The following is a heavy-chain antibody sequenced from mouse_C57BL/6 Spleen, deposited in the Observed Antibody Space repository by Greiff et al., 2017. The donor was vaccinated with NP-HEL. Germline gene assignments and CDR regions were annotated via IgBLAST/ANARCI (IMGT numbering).Heavy chain of an antibody. Sequence: VQLKESGPELVKPGASVKISCKASGYSFTGYYMNWVKQSPEKSLEWIGEINPSTGGTTYNQKFKAKATLTVDKSSSTAYMQLKSLTSEDSAVYYCARYGSSFYFDYWGQGTTLTVSS. D-gene: IGHD1-1*01. V-gene: IGHV1-42*01. CDR2: INPSTGGT. CDR3: ARYGSSFYFDY. J-gene: IGHJ2*01. CDR1: GYSFTGYY.